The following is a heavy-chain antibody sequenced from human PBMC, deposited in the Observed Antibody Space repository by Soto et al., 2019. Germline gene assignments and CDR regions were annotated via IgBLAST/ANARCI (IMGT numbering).Heavy chain of an antibody. V-gene: IGHV3-33*01. CDR1: GVIFSSYG. CDR2: IWYDGSNQ. D-gene: IGHD2-15*01. Sequence: GGSLRLSCAASGVIFSSYGMHWVRQAPGKGLEWVAVIWYDGSNQYYADSVKGRFTISRDNSKNTSFLQMNSLRAEDTAVYYCARDSGGSYYPNKWFDFWGQGTLVTVSS. J-gene: IGHJ5*01. CDR3: ARDSGGSYYPNKWFDF.